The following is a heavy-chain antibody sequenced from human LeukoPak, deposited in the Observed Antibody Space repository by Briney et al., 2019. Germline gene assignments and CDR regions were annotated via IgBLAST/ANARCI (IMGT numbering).Heavy chain of an antibody. CDR2: ISSSSSTI. CDR3: ARTRGFDY. CDR1: GFTFRRYG. V-gene: IGHV3-48*01. J-gene: IGHJ4*02. Sequence: GGTLRLSCAASGFTFRRYGMNWVRQAPGKGLEWVSYISSSSSTIYYADSVKGRFTISRDNAKNSLYLQMNSLRAEDTAVYYCARTRGFDYWGQGTLVTVSS. D-gene: IGHD3-10*01.